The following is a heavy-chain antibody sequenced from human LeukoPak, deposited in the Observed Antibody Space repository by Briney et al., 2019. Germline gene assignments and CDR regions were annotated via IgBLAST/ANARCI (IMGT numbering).Heavy chain of an antibody. CDR3: ARETMAGHFDS. V-gene: IGHV4-30-4*01. Sequence: SETLSLTCTVSGGSTSSGDYFWSWIRQPPGKGLEWIGYIYYSGTTYYTPSLKSRVTISVDTSKNQFSLSLRSVTAADTAVYYRARETMAGHFDSWGQGTLVTVSS. CDR1: GGSTSSGDYF. CDR2: IYYSGTT. J-gene: IGHJ4*02. D-gene: IGHD6-19*01.